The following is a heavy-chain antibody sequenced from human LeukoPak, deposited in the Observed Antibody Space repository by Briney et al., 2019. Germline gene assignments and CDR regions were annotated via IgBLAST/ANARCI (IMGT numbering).Heavy chain of an antibody. J-gene: IGHJ6*02. D-gene: IGHD6-19*01. V-gene: IGHV4-59*08. CDR2: IYYSGST. CDR1: GGSISSYY. Sequence: PSETLSLTCTVSGGSISSYYWSWLRQPPGKGLEWIGYIYYSGSTNYNPSLKSRVTISVDTSKNQFSLRLSSVTAADTAVYYCARRAGMVAVTGGVYYGMDVWGQGTTVTVSS. CDR3: ARRAGMVAVTGGVYYGMDV.